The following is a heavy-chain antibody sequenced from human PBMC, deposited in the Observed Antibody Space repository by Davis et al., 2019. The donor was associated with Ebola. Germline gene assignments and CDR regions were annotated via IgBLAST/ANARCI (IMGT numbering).Heavy chain of an antibody. CDR3: ARPDRSLRATPGF. D-gene: IGHD1-14*01. Sequence: GGSLRLSCAVSGFTFSSYEMNWVRQAPGKGLEWVSYISSSGSTIYYADSVKGRFTISRDSAMNSLYLQMNSLRAEDTAVYYCARPDRSLRATPGFWGRGTLVTVSS. V-gene: IGHV3-48*03. CDR1: GFTFSSYE. J-gene: IGHJ4*02. CDR2: ISSSGSTI.